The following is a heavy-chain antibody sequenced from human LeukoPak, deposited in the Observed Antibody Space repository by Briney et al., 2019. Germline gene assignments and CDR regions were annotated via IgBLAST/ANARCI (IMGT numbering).Heavy chain of an antibody. D-gene: IGHD5-12*01. CDR3: ARGEVATDLFDY. J-gene: IGHJ4*02. CDR1: GGSISSYY. CDR2: IYYSGST. V-gene: IGHV4-59*01. Sequence: SEPLSHTCTVSGGSISSYYWSWIRQPPGKGLEWIGYIYYSGSTNYNPSLKSRVTISVDTSKNQFSLKLSSVTAADTAVYYCARGEVATDLFDYWGQGTLVTVSS.